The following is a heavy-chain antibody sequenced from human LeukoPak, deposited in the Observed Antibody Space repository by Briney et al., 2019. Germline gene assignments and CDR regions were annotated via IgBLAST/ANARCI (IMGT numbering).Heavy chain of an antibody. D-gene: IGHD5-18*01. CDR2: INHSRST. V-gene: IGHV4-34*01. CDR3: ARGRGYSSSGTFRYRYFDL. Sequence: PSETLSLTCAVYGGSFSGYYWSWIRQPPGKGLEWIGEINHSRSTNYNPSLKSRVTISVDTSKNQFSLKLSSVTAADTAVYYCARGRGYSSSGTFRYRYFDLWGRGSLVTVSS. J-gene: IGHJ2*01. CDR1: GGSFSGYY.